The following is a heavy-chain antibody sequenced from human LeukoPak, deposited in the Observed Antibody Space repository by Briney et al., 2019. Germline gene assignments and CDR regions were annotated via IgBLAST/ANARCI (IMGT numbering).Heavy chain of an antibody. Sequence: PGGSLRLSCAASGFTVISNYMSWVRQAPGKGLEWVSLIYSDGSTYYADSVKGRFTISRDTSKNTLYLQMNNLRAEDTAAYYCARDLTSYDYVWDYWGQGTLVTVSS. CDR2: IYSDGST. CDR1: GFTVISNY. D-gene: IGHD3-16*01. V-gene: IGHV3-66*01. CDR3: ARDLTSYDYVWDY. J-gene: IGHJ4*02.